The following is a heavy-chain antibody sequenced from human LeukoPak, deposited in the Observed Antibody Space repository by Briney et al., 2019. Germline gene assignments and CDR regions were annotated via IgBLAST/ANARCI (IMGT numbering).Heavy chain of an antibody. Sequence: SETLSLTCTVSGGSISSSSYYWGWIRQPPGKGLEWIGSIYYSGSTYYNPSLKSRVTISVDTSKNQFSLKLSSVTAADTAVYYCARDIGWFGELSTWGYWGQGTLVTVSS. J-gene: IGHJ4*02. V-gene: IGHV4-39*07. CDR2: IYYSGST. CDR3: ARDIGWFGELSTWGY. D-gene: IGHD3-10*01. CDR1: GGSISSSSYY.